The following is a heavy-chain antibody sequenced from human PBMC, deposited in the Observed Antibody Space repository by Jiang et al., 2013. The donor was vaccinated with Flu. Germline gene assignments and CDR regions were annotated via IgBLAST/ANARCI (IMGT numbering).Heavy chain of an antibody. Sequence: TISRDNSKNTLYLQMNSLRAEDTAVYYCARSDPSGWTYYFDYVGRGTLVTVSS. CDR3: ARSDPSGWTYYFDY. V-gene: IGHV3-30*07. J-gene: IGHJ4*02. D-gene: IGHD6-19*01.